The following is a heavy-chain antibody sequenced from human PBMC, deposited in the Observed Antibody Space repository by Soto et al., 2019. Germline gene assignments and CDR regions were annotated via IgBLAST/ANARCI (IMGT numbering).Heavy chain of an antibody. CDR3: ASRCRSTSCYLGPHYYYYMDV. CDR1: GGSISSSSYY. CDR2: IYYSGST. Sequence: QLQLQESGPGLVKPSETLSLTCTVSGGSISSSSYYWGWIRQPPGKGLEWIGSIYYSGSTYYNPSLKSRVTISVDTSKNQFSLKLSSVTAADTAVYYCASRCRSTSCYLGPHYYYYMDVWGKGTTVTVSS. V-gene: IGHV4-39*01. J-gene: IGHJ6*03. D-gene: IGHD2-2*01.